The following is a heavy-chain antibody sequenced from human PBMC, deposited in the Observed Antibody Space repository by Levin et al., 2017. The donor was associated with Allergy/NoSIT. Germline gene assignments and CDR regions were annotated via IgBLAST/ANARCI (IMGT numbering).Heavy chain of an antibody. D-gene: IGHD6-19*01. CDR2: IKPDGSEK. V-gene: IGHV3-7*01. Sequence: GGSLRLSCAASGFTFSTYYMSWVRQAPGKGLEWVANIKPDGSEKYYVDSVEGRFTVSRDNAKNSLYLQMNSLRAEDTAVYYCANSGWYAFVYWGQGTLVTVSS. J-gene: IGHJ4*02. CDR3: ANSGWYAFVY. CDR1: GFTFSTYY.